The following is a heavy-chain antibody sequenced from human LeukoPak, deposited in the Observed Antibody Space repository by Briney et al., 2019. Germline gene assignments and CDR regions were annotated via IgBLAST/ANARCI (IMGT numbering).Heavy chain of an antibody. V-gene: IGHV1-69*01. Sequence: SVKVSCKASGGTFSSYGISWVRQAPGQGLEWMGGIIPILGTANYAQKFQGRVTIAADESTSTAYMELSSLRSEDTTVYYCAREGQDTAMVPNGMDVWGQGTTVTVAS. J-gene: IGHJ6*02. CDR3: AREGQDTAMVPNGMDV. CDR1: GGTFSSYG. CDR2: IIPILGTA. D-gene: IGHD5-18*01.